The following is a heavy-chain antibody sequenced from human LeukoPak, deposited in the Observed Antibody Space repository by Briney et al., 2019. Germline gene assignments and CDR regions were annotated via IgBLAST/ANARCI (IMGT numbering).Heavy chain of an antibody. CDR1: GFPFSNYW. V-gene: IGHV3-7*01. Sequence: GGSLRLSCAGSGFPFSNYWMAWVRQAPGKGLEWVANMKEDGGEINYVDSVKGRFTISRDNAKNSLDLQMSSLRVDDTAVYYCVRDRGYSTFDYWGQGTLVIVSS. D-gene: IGHD4-23*01. J-gene: IGHJ4*02. CDR2: MKEDGGEI. CDR3: VRDRGYSTFDY.